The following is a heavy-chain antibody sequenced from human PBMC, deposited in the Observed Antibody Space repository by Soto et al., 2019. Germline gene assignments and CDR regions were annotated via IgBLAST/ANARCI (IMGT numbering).Heavy chain of an antibody. CDR3: ARDGYCSSTSCYSNWFDP. V-gene: IGHV1-18*01. J-gene: IGHJ5*02. CDR2: ISAYNGNT. Sequence: ASVKVSCKASGYTFTSYGISCVRQAPGQGLEWMGWISAYNGNTNYAQKLQGRVTMTTDTSTSTAYMELRSLRSDDTAVYYCARDGYCSSTSCYSNWFDPWGQGTLVTVSS. CDR1: GYTFTSYG. D-gene: IGHD2-2*01.